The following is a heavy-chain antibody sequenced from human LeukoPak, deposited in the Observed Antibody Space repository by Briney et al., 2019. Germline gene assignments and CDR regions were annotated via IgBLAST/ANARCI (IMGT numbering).Heavy chain of an antibody. J-gene: IGHJ3*02. CDR2: INHNGNVN. Sequence: GGSLRLSCAASGFTFSSYWMNWARQAPGKGLEWVASINHNGNVNYYVDSVKGRFTISRDNAKNSLYLQMRNLRAEDTAVYFCAKGVITIFSVPNVDAFDIWGQGTMVTVSS. CDR3: AKGVITIFSVPNVDAFDI. D-gene: IGHD3-9*01. CDR1: GFTFSSYW. V-gene: IGHV3-7*03.